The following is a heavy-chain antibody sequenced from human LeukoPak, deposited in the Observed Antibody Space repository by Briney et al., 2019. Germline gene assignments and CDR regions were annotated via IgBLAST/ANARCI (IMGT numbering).Heavy chain of an antibody. D-gene: IGHD1-26*01. V-gene: IGHV4-30-2*01. CDR3: ARGGVARSGGAFFDY. Sequence: KASETRSLTCAVSRGSISSGGYSWSWIRQLPGKGLEWIGYMYHDGDTYYNPSLKGRVTISVDRSKNQFSLKVSSVTAADTAVYYCARGGVARSGGAFFDYWGQGTLVTVSS. CDR2: MYHDGDT. CDR1: RGSISSGGYS. J-gene: IGHJ4*02.